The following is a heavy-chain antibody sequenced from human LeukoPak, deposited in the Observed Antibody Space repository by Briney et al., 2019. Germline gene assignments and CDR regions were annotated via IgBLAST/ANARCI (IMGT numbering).Heavy chain of an antibody. Sequence: SETLSLTCTVSGGSISSYYWSWIRQPPGKGLEWIGYIYYSGSTNYPPALTSRVTISVDTSKTQFSLKLSSVTAADTAVYYCASGRILRIAKYYMAGWGKGTTVT. J-gene: IGHJ6*03. CDR2: IYYSGST. CDR1: GGSISSYY. V-gene: IGHV4-59*13. CDR3: ASGRILRIAKYYMAG. D-gene: IGHD2-15*01.